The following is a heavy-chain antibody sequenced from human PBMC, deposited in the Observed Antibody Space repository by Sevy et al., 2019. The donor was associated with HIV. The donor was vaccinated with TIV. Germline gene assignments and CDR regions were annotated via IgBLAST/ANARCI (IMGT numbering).Heavy chain of an antibody. V-gene: IGHV3-30-3*01. CDR1: GFTFSRHA. CDR2: ILYDGSNK. Sequence: GGSLRLSCVGSGFTFSRHAMHWVRQAPGKGLEWVAVILYDGSNKYYADSVKGRFTTSRDNSKNTLDLEMNSLRPEDTAVYYCARSAVAGIEAWFDPWGLGTLVTVSS. CDR3: ARSAVAGIEAWFDP. D-gene: IGHD6-19*01. J-gene: IGHJ5*02.